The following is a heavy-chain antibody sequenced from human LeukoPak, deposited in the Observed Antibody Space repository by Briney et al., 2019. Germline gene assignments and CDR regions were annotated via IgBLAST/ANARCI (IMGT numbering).Heavy chain of an antibody. CDR1: GFTFSNAW. J-gene: IGHJ5*02. CDR3: TTYTALLLCFGELGWFDP. Sequence: GGALRLSCAASGFTFSNAWMSWVRPGPGKGVEWVGRIKSIIDGGTTDYAATVKSRFTFSRDYPTHKLNLQTNSLKTEDAAVYYCTTYTALLLCFGELGWFDPWGQGTLVTVSS. V-gene: IGHV3-15*01. D-gene: IGHD3-10*01. CDR2: IKSIIDGGTT.